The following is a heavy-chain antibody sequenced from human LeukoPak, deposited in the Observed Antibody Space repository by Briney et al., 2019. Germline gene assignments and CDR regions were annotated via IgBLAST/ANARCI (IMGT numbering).Heavy chain of an antibody. Sequence: SETLSLTCAVYGGSFSGYYWSWIRQPPGKGLEWIGEINHSGSTNYNPSLKSRFTISVDTSKNQFSLKLSSVTAADAAVYYCARGGGYYYYYMDVWGKGTTVTVSS. J-gene: IGHJ6*03. CDR3: ARGGGYYYYYMDV. V-gene: IGHV4-34*01. CDR1: GGSFSGYY. CDR2: INHSGST.